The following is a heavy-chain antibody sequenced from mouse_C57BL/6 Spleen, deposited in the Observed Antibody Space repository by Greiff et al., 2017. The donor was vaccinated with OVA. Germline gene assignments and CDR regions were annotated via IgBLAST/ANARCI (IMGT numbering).Heavy chain of an antibody. D-gene: IGHD4-1*02. CDR2: INPYNGGT. J-gene: IGHJ3*01. V-gene: IGHV1-19*01. Sequence: VQLQQSGPVLVKPGASVKMSCKASGYTFTDYYMNWVKQSHGKSLEWIGVINPYNGGTSYNQKFKGKATLTVDKSSSTAYMALNSLTSEDSAVYYCARRSPTGPWFAYWGQGTLVTVSA. CDR3: ARRSPTGPWFAY. CDR1: GYTFTDYY.